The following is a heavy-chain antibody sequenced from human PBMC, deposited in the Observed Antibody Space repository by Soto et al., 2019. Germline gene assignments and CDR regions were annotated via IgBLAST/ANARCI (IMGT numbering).Heavy chain of an antibody. CDR1: GFTFGNYA. V-gene: IGHV3-23*01. Sequence: PGGSLRLSCGASGFTFGNYAVAWIRQAPGKGLEWVSVIGSDSGDIQNADSVKGRFTISRDNSKNTLYLQMNSLTAEDNAVYYCAKYSTTSASRYFDFWGQGSLVTVSS. CDR2: IGSDSGDI. CDR3: AKYSTTSASRYFDF. J-gene: IGHJ4*02. D-gene: IGHD1-1*01.